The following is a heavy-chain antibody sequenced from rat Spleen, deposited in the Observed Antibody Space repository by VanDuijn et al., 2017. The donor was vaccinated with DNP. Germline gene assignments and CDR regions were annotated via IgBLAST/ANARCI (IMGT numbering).Heavy chain of an antibody. CDR2: MTRSGGST. CDR1: GFTFSNYW. J-gene: IGHJ1*01. D-gene: IGHD5-1*01. Sequence: EVKLVESGGDLVQPGRSLKVSCVASGFTFSNYWMAWIRQLPGKGLEWVASMTRSGGSTFYPDSVKGRFTVSRDNVKNTLYLQMNSLRSEDTATYYCARGSGTHYWYFDFWGPGTMVTVSS. CDR3: ARGSGTHYWYFDF. V-gene: IGHV5-31*01.